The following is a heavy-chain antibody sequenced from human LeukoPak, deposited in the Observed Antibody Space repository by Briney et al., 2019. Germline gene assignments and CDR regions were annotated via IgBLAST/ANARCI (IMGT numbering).Heavy chain of an antibody. V-gene: IGHV4-38-2*02. CDR3: ARVVHDILTGRTIDY. J-gene: IGHJ4*02. CDR1: GYSISSGYY. Sequence: SETLSLTCSVSGYSISSGYYWGWIRQPPGKRLEWIGSIYHSGSTYYNPSLKSRVTISVDTSKNQFSLKLSSVTAADTAVYYCARVVHDILTGRTIDYWGQGTLVTVSS. D-gene: IGHD3-9*01. CDR2: IYHSGST.